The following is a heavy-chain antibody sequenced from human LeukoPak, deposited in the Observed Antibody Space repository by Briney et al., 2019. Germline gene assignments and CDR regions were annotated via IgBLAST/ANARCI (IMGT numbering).Heavy chain of an antibody. CDR2: YSGST. CDR3: ARLTRIDSSGYGDFDY. D-gene: IGHD3-22*01. V-gene: IGHV4-39*01. J-gene: IGHJ4*02. Sequence: YSGSTYYNPSLKSRVTISVDTSKNQFSLKLSSVTAADTAVYYCARLTRIDSSGYGDFDYWGQGTLVTVSS.